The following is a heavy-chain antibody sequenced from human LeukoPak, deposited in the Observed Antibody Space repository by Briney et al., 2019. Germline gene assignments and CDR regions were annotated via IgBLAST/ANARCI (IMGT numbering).Heavy chain of an antibody. D-gene: IGHD1-26*01. Sequence: GGSLRLSCAASGFTFSSYGIHWVRQAPGKGLEWVASTWNDGSNKDYADSVKGRFTISRDNSKNTLSLQMSSLRAEDTAMYYCARYRGSDFGYFDYWGQGTLVTVSS. V-gene: IGHV3-33*01. J-gene: IGHJ4*02. CDR3: ARYRGSDFGYFDY. CDR2: TWNDGSNK. CDR1: GFTFSSYG.